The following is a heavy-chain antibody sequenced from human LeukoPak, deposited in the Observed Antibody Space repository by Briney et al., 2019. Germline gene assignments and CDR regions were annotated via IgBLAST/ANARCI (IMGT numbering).Heavy chain of an antibody. CDR1: GYTLTELS. V-gene: IGHV1-24*01. D-gene: IGHD3-22*01. J-gene: IGHJ4*02. CDR2: FDPEDGET. Sequence: ASVKVSCKVSGYTLTELSMHWARQAPGKGLEWMGGFDPEDGETIYAQKFQGRVTMTEDTSTDTAYMELSSLRSEDTAVYYCATGVTMIVVVQYFDYWGQGTLVTVSS. CDR3: ATGVTMIVVVQYFDY.